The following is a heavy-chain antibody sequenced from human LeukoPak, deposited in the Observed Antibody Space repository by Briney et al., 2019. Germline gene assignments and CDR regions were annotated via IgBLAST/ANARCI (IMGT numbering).Heavy chain of an antibody. J-gene: IGHJ4*02. CDR2: INPDGRTT. Sequence: PGGSLRLSCAASGFTFSSYEMNWVRQAPGKGLEWVSHINPDGRTTRYANSVTGRFTISRDNAKNTADLQMSSLRAEDTAVYYCVRDLGGSDDYWGQGTLVTVSS. CDR1: GFTFSSYE. D-gene: IGHD2-15*01. V-gene: IGHV3-74*01. CDR3: VRDLGGSDDY.